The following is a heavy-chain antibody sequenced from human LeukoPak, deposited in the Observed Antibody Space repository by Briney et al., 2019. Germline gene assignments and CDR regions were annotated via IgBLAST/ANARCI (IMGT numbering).Heavy chain of an antibody. CDR1: GFTFSSYG. CDR2: ISYDGSNK. D-gene: IGHD3-22*01. CDR3: AKADSSGYYYVDY. J-gene: IGHJ4*02. V-gene: IGHV3-30*18. Sequence: PGGSLRLSCAASGFTFSSYGMHWVRQAPGKGLEWVAVISYDGSNKYYADSVKGRFTISRDNSKNTLYLQMNSLRAEDTAVYYCAKADSSGYYYVDYWGQGTLVTVSS.